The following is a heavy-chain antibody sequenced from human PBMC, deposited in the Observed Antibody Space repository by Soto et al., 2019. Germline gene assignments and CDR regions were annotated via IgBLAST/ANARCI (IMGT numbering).Heavy chain of an antibody. V-gene: IGHV4-34*01. CDR3: ARGPYCSSTSCYASYYYYGMDV. D-gene: IGHD2-2*01. CDR2: INHSGST. J-gene: IGHJ6*02. Sequence: PSETLSLTCAVYGGSFSGYYWSWIRQPPGKGLEWIGEINHSGSTNYNPSLKSRVTISVDTSKNQFSLKLSSVTAADTAVYYCARGPYCSSTSCYASYYYYGMDVWGQGTTVTVSS. CDR1: GGSFSGYY.